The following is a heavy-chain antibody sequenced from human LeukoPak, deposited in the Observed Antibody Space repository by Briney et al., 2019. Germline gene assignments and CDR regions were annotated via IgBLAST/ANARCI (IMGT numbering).Heavy chain of an antibody. J-gene: IGHJ6*03. Sequence: GGSLRLSCAASGFIFSNYAMHWVRQAPGKGLEWVAVISYDGSNKYYADSVKGRFTISRDNAKNTLYLQMNSLRAEDTAVYYCAKDHGPAAMGPLWTNYYYYYMDVWGKGTTVTISS. D-gene: IGHD2-2*01. CDR3: AKDHGPAAMGPLWTNYYYYYMDV. CDR2: ISYDGSNK. CDR1: GFIFSNYA. V-gene: IGHV3-30*04.